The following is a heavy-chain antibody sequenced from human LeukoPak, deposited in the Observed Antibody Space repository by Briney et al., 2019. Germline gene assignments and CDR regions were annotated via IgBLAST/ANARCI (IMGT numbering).Heavy chain of an antibody. D-gene: IGHD3-10*01. J-gene: IGHJ5*02. CDR1: GGSFSGYY. Sequence: SETLSLTCAVYGGSFSGYYWSWIRQPPGKGLEWIGEINHSGSTNYNPSLKSRVTISVDTSKNQFSLKLSSVTAADTAVYYCAREHYYGSGEGSVYWFDPWGQGTLVTVSS. V-gene: IGHV4-34*01. CDR3: AREHYYGSGEGSVYWFDP. CDR2: INHSGST.